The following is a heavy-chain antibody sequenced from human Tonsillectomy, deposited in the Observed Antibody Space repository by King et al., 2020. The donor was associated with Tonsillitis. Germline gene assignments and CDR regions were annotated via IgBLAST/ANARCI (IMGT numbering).Heavy chain of an antibody. V-gene: IGHV3-7*01. Sequence: VQLVESGGGLVQPGGSLRLSCAASGFTFSRYWMSWVRQAPGKGLEWVANINEDGVETYYVDSVRGRLTIARDNAKNSLFLQMNSLRAEDRAIYSCTQGGWLDFWGQGSLVTVSS. J-gene: IGHJ4*02. CDR2: INEDGVET. D-gene: IGHD6-19*01. CDR3: TQGGWLDF. CDR1: GFTFSRYW.